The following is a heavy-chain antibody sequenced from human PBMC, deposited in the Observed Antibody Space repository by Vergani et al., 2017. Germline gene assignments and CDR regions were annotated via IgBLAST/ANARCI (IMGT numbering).Heavy chain of an antibody. CDR3: ARYYYDSSGYYPADY. CDR2: ISSSSSNI. D-gene: IGHD3-22*01. J-gene: IGHJ4*02. Sequence: EVQLVESGGGLVKPGGSLRLSCAASGFTFSSYSMNWVRQAPGKGLEWVSSISSSSSNIYYADSVKGRFTISRDNAKNSLYLQMNSLRAEDTAVYYCARYYYDSSGYYPADYWGQGTLVTVSS. CDR1: GFTFSSYS. V-gene: IGHV3-21*01.